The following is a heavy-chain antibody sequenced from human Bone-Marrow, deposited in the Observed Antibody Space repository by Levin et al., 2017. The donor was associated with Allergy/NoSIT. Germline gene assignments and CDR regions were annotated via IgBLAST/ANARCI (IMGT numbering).Heavy chain of an antibody. V-gene: IGHV3-23*01. CDR3: VKGYYSDYSGVGY. CDR2: ITGSGYNT. D-gene: IGHD3-22*01. CDR1: GFTFTSYA. Sequence: SCAASGFTFTSYAMGWVRQAPGKGLEWVSAITGSGYNTYYADSVKGRFTISRDNSRNTVYLQMNSLTAEDTAMYYCVKGYYSDYSGVGYWGQGTLVTVSS. J-gene: IGHJ4*02.